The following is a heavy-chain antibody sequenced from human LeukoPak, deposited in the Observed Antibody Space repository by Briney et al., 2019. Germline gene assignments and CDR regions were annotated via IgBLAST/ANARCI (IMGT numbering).Heavy chain of an antibody. D-gene: IGHD3-22*01. CDR3: AKFRYHSNDNNYLDFNY. CDR2: IYHSGST. J-gene: IGHJ4*02. Sequence: PSQTLSLTCTVSGGSISSAGYYWSWIRQRPGKGLEWIGYIYHSGSTHYNPSLKSRLTISVDTSKNQFSLNLSSVTAADTAVYYCAKFRYHSNDNNYLDFNYWGQGSLVTVSS. V-gene: IGHV4-31*03. CDR1: GGSISSAGYY.